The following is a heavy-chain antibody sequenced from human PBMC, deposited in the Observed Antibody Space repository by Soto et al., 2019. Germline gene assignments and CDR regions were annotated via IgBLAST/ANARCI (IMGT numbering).Heavy chain of an antibody. V-gene: IGHV3-15*07. Sequence: GGSLRLSCAASGFTFSNAWMNWVRQAPGKGLEWVGRIKSKTDGGTTDYAAPVKGRFTISRDDSKNTLYLQMNSLKTEDTAVYYCTTEVVRRLNPAGYPSRNPYYYYYGMDVWGQGTTVTVSS. CDR1: GFTFSNAW. J-gene: IGHJ6*02. D-gene: IGHD5-18*01. CDR3: TTEVVRRLNPAGYPSRNPYYYYYGMDV. CDR2: IKSKTDGGTT.